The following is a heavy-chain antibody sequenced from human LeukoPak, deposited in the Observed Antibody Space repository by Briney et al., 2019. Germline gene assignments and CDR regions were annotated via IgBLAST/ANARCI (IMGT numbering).Heavy chain of an antibody. Sequence: ASVKVSCKASGGTFSSYAISWVRQAPGQGLEWMGWISADNGNTNYAQKLQGRVTMTTDTSTSTAYMELRSLRSDDTAVYYCASHEIYYGSGSPPDCWGQGTLVTASS. V-gene: IGHV1-18*01. D-gene: IGHD3-10*01. CDR2: ISADNGNT. CDR3: ASHEIYYGSGSPPDC. CDR1: GGTFSSYA. J-gene: IGHJ4*02.